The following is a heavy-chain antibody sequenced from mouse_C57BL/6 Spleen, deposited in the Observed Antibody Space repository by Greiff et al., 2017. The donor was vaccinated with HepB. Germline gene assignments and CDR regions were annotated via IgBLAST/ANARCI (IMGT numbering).Heavy chain of an antibody. CDR2: INPNYGTT. D-gene: IGHD2-1*01. CDR1: GYSFTDYN. V-gene: IGHV1-39*01. CDR3: ARGRIMDGNYVGYYFDY. Sequence: VQLKESGPELVKPGASVKISCKASGYSFTDYNMNWVKQSNGKSLEWIGVINPNYGTTSYNQKFKGKATLTVDQSSSTAYMQLNSLTSEDSAVYYCARGRIMDGNYVGYYFDYWGQGTTLTVSS. J-gene: IGHJ2*01.